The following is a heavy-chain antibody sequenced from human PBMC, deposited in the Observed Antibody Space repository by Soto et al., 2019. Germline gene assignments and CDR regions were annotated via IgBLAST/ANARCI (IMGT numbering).Heavy chain of an antibody. J-gene: IGHJ4*02. CDR1: GGSISSYY. V-gene: IGHV4-59*01. D-gene: IGHD3-3*01. Sequence: PSETLSLTYTVSGGSISSYYWSWIRQPPGKGLEWIGYIYYTGSTNYNPSLKSRVTMSVDKSKNQFSLKLSSVTAADTAVYYCARGPNYDFWSGYFRGWGQGTLVTVS. CDR3: ARGPNYDFWSGYFRG. CDR2: IYYTGST.